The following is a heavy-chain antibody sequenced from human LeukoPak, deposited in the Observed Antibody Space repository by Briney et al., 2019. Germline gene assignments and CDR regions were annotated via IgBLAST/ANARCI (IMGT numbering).Heavy chain of an antibody. V-gene: IGHV3-49*04. CDR2: IRSKAYGGTT. CDR1: GFTFGDYA. CDR3: TSGIVVVVAARRVWFDP. Sequence: PGRSLRLSRTASGFTFGDYAMSWVRQAPGKGLEWVGFIRSKAYGGTTEYAASVKGRFTISRDDSKSIAYLQMNSLKTEDTAVYYCTSGIVVVVAARRVWFDPWGQGTLVTVSS. J-gene: IGHJ5*02. D-gene: IGHD2-15*01.